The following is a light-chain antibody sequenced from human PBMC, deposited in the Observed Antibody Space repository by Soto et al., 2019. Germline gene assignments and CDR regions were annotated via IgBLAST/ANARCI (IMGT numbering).Light chain of an antibody. Sequence: DVHITQSTAVMAASLVHRVAITGGASQGISNYLDWFQQKPGKVPKRLIYAASSLQSGVPSRFSGSGSGTEFTLTISSLQPDDFATYYCQQYNSYPWPFGQGTKV. CDR2: AAS. V-gene: IGKV1-17*03. CDR1: QGISNY. CDR3: QQYNSYPWP. J-gene: IGKJ1*01.